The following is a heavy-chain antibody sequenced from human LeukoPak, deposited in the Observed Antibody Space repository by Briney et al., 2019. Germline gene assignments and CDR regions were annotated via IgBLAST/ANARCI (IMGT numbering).Heavy chain of an antibody. CDR2: IKQDGSEK. D-gene: IGHD3-22*01. CDR3: ASDVYYYDSSGDNYSFFDI. V-gene: IGHV3-7*01. Sequence: GGSLRLSCAASGFTFSSYWMSWVRQAPGKGLEWVANIKQDGSEKYYVDSVKGRFTISRDNAKNSPYLQMNSLRAEDTAVYYCASDVYYYDSSGDNYSFFDIWGQGTMVTVSS. CDR1: GFTFSSYW. J-gene: IGHJ3*02.